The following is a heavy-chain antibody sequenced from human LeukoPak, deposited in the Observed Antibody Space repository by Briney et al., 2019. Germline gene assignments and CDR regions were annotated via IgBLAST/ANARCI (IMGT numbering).Heavy chain of an antibody. CDR2: INPNSGGT. CDR1: GYTFTGYY. V-gene: IGHV1-2*02. Sequence: ASVKVSCKASGYTFTGYYMHWVRPAPGQGLECMGWINPNSGGTNYAQKFQGRATMTRDTSISTAYMELSRLRFDDTAVYYCARSPSSWYLHWFDPWGQGTLVTVSS. D-gene: IGHD6-13*01. J-gene: IGHJ5*02. CDR3: ARSPSSWYLHWFDP.